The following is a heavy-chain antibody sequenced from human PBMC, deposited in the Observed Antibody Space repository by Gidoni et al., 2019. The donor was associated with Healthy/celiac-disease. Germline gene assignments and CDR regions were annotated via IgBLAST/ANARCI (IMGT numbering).Heavy chain of an antibody. J-gene: IGHJ4*02. CDR2: ISWNSGSI. CDR1: GSTFDDYA. Sequence: EVQRVESGGGLGQPCRSLRLSFASSGSTFDDYAMHWVRQAPGKGLEWVSGISWNSGSIGYADSVKGRFTISRDNAKDSLYLQMNSLRAEDTALYYCARSSGWYRALDYWGQGTLVTVSS. CDR3: ARSSGWYRALDY. D-gene: IGHD6-19*01. V-gene: IGHV3-9*01.